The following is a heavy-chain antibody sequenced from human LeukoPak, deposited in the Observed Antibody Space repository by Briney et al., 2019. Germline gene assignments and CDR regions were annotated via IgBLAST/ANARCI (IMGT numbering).Heavy chain of an antibody. V-gene: IGHV3-9*01. D-gene: IGHD6-19*01. CDR2: ISWNSGSI. CDR3: AKRFGSGWHFDY. J-gene: IGHJ4*02. Sequence: GGSLRLSCAASGFTFDGYAMHWVRQAPGKGLEWVSGISWNSGSIGYADSVKGRFTISRDNAKNSLYLQMNSLRAEDTALYYCAKRFGSGWHFDYWGQGTLVTVSS. CDR1: GFTFDGYA.